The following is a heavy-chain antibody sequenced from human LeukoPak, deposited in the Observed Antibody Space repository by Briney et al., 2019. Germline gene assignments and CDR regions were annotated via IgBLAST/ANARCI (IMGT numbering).Heavy chain of an antibody. V-gene: IGHV4-59*08. J-gene: IGHJ4*02. Sequence: PSETLSLTCSVSGGSISGYYWSWIRQPPGKGLEWIGYIYYSGNTNYNPSLKSRVTISVDTSKNQFSLKLSSVTAADTAVYYCARHDDFTMVQGVTPGGYWGQGTLVTVSS. CDR2: IYYSGNT. CDR3: ARHDDFTMVQGVTPGGY. CDR1: GGSISGYY. D-gene: IGHD3-10*01.